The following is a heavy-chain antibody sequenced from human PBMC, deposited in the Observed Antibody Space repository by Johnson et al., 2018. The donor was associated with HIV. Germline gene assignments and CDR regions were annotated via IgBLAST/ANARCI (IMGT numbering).Heavy chain of an antibody. D-gene: IGHD3-22*01. J-gene: IGHJ3*02. V-gene: IGHV3-23*04. Sequence: EVQLVESGGGLVQPGGSLRLSCAVSGFTVSSNYMNWVRQAPGKGLEWVSAIRGSGDGTYYADSVKGRFTIPRDNSKNTLYLQMNSLRAEDTAVYYCAKDRAHSSNYLDAFDIWGQGTMVTVSS. CDR2: IRGSGDGT. CDR3: AKDRAHSSNYLDAFDI. CDR1: GFTVSSNY.